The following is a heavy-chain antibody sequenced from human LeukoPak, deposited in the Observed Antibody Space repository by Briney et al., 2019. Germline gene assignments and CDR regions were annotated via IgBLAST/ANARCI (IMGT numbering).Heavy chain of an antibody. CDR1: GFTFSDYY. CDR3: ARDPTYDSSGYWDY. Sequence: PGGSLRLSCAASGFTFSDYYMSWIRQAPGKGLEWVSYISSSGSTTYYADSVKGRFTISRDNAKNSLYLQMNSLRAEDTAVYYCARDPTYDSSGYWDYWGQGTLVTVSS. J-gene: IGHJ4*02. CDR2: ISSSGSTT. V-gene: IGHV3-11*04. D-gene: IGHD3-22*01.